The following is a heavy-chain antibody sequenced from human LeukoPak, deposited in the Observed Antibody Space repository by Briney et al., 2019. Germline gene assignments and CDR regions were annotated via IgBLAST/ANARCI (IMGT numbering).Heavy chain of an antibody. V-gene: IGHV3-49*03. D-gene: IGHD5-18*01. CDR2: IRGKPYGAAT. CDR3: TRDPRGYSPWLNYMDV. J-gene: IGHJ6*03. Sequence: PGGSLRLSCAGSGFPFADYAMSWLRQAPGRGLEWISFIRGKPYGAATEYAASVIGRFTISRDDSKSIAYLQMNSLKTEDTAVYYCTRDPRGYSPWLNYMDVWGRGTTVTVSS. CDR1: GFPFADYA.